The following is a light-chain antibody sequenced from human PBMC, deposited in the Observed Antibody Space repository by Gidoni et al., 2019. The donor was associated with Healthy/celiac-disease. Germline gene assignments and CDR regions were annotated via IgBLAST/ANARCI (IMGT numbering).Light chain of an antibody. CDR3: QQSYSTRYT. CDR2: AAS. J-gene: IGKJ2*01. Sequence: DIQMTQSPSSLSASVGDRVTITCRASQSISSYLNWYQQKPGKAPKLLIYAASSLQSGVPSRFSGSGSGTDFTLTISSLQPEAFATYYCQQSYSTRYTFXXXTKLEIK. CDR1: QSISSY. V-gene: IGKV1-39*01.